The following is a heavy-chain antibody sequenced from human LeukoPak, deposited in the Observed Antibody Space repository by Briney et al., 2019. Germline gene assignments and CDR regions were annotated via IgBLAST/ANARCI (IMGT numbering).Heavy chain of an antibody. Sequence: SETLSLICTVSGGSISSGDYYWSWIRQPPGKGLEWIGYIYYSGSTYYNPSLKSRVTISVDTSKNQFSLKQSSVTAADTAVYYCARNRGYYDFWSGYYADYYYYYMDVWGKGTTVTVSS. CDR2: IYYSGST. CDR1: GGSISSGDYY. D-gene: IGHD3-3*01. V-gene: IGHV4-30-4*08. CDR3: ARNRGYYDFWSGYYADYYYYYMDV. J-gene: IGHJ6*03.